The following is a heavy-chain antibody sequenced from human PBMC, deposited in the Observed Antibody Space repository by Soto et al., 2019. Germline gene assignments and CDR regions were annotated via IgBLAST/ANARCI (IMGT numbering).Heavy chain of an antibody. Sequence: GGSLRLSCAASGFTFSSYAMHWVRQAPGKGLEWVAVISYDGSNKYYADSVKGRFTISRDNSKNTLYLQMNSLRAEDTAVYYCARDYDILTDYGMDVWGQGTTVTVSS. V-gene: IGHV3-30-3*01. J-gene: IGHJ6*02. CDR2: ISYDGSNK. CDR3: ARDYDILTDYGMDV. CDR1: GFTFSSYA. D-gene: IGHD3-9*01.